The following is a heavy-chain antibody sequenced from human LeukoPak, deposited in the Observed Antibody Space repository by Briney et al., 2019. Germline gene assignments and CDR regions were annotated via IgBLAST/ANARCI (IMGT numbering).Heavy chain of an antibody. Sequence: ASVKVSCKASGYTFTSYDINWVRQATGQGLEWMGWMNPNSGNTGYAQKFQGRVTMTRNTSISTAYMELSSLRSEDTAVYYCARGRRAYSSGWYRSSAIDYWGQGTLVTVSS. J-gene: IGHJ4*02. CDR1: GYTFTSYD. CDR2: MNPNSGNT. CDR3: ARGRRAYSSGWYRSSAIDY. D-gene: IGHD6-19*01. V-gene: IGHV1-8*01.